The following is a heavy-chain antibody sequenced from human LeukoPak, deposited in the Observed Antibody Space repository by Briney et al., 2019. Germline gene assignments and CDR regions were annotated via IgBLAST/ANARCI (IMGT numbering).Heavy chain of an antibody. D-gene: IGHD2-15*01. Sequence: GGSLSLSCAASGFSVSSNSMSWFSQAPGKGLEWVSVIYSGGSSYYAESVKGRFTISRDNSKNTLYLQMNSLRAEDTAVYYCARDVGSGINYWGQGTLVTVSS. J-gene: IGHJ4*02. V-gene: IGHV3-53*01. CDR3: ARDVGSGINY. CDR1: GFSVSSNS. CDR2: IYSGGSS.